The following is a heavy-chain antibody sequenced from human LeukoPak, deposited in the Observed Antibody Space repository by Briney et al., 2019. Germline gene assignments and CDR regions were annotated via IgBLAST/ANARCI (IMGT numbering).Heavy chain of an antibody. CDR1: GFTFSSYD. J-gene: IGHJ6*02. CDR3: ARAAEMSGYYYYYGMDA. D-gene: IGHD3-3*01. Sequence: GGSLRLSCAASGFTFSSYDMHWVRQATGKGLEWVSAIGTAGDTYYPGSVKGRFTISRGNAKNSLYLQMNSLRAGDTAVYYCARAAEMSGYYYYYGMDAWGQGTTVTVSS. CDR2: IGTAGDT. V-gene: IGHV3-13*01.